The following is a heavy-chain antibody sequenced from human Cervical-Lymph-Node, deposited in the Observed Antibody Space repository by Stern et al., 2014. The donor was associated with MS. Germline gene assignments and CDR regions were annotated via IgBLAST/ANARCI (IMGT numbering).Heavy chain of an antibody. CDR1: GGTFSSYA. D-gene: IGHD1-1*01. J-gene: IGHJ4*02. CDR3: ARDSERMTYLDY. Sequence: VQLEESGAGVKKPWSSVKVSCKASGGTFSSYAINWVRQAPGPGLELMGGIIPIFGTANYAQKFQGRVTITADESTSTAYMELSSLRSVDTAVYYCARDSERMTYLDYWGQGTLVTVSS. CDR2: IIPIFGTA. V-gene: IGHV1-69*01.